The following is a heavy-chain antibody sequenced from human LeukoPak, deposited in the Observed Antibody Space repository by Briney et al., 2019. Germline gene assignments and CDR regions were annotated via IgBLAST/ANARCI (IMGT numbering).Heavy chain of an antibody. CDR2: IYYSGST. J-gene: IGHJ4*02. CDR1: GGSISSSSYY. D-gene: IGHD6-6*01. Sequence: PSETLSLTCTVSGGSISSSSYYWGWIRQPPGKGLEWIGSIYYSGSTYYNPSLKSRATISVDTSKNQYSLNLISVTPADTAVYYCARGGASSKFFDAWGQGILVTVSS. CDR3: ARGGASSKFFDA. V-gene: IGHV4-39*07.